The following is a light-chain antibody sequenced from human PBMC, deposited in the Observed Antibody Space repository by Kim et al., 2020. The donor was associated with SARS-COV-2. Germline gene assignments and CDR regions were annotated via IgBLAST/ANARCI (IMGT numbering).Light chain of an antibody. J-gene: IGKJ4*01. Sequence: EIVLTQSPGTLSLSPGERATLSCRASQSVSSSYLAWYQQKPGQPPRLLIYGASSRATGIPDRFSGSGSGTDFTLTINRLEPEDFAVYSCQQYDSAPLTFGEGTKVDIK. CDR1: QSVSSSY. CDR3: QQYDSAPLT. V-gene: IGKV3-20*01. CDR2: GAS.